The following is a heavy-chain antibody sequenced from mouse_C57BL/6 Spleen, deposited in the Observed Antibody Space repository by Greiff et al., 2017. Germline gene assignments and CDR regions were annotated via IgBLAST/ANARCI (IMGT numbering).Heavy chain of an antibody. CDR2: IRLKSDNYAT. V-gene: IGHV6-3*01. Sequence: EVQGVESGGGLVQPGGSMKLSCVASGFTFSNYWMNWVRQSPEKGLEWVAQIRLKSDNYATHYAVSVKGRFTISRDDPKSSVYLPMNNLGAEDTGIYYCTGGVYYGYDAWFAYWGQGTLVTGSA. D-gene: IGHD2-2*01. CDR1: GFTFSNYW. CDR3: TGGVYYGYDAWFAY. J-gene: IGHJ3*01.